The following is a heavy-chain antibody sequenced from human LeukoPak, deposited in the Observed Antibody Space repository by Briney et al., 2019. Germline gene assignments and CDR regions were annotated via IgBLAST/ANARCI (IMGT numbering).Heavy chain of an antibody. CDR2: ITNSGTTI. Sequence: GGSLRLSCAASGFTFTDYYMSWIRQAPGKGLEWVSYITNSGTTIYYADSVKGRFTISRDNAKNSLYLQMNSLRAEDTAVYYCAKDQLELHGYYFDYWGQGTLVTVSS. V-gene: IGHV3-11*01. J-gene: IGHJ4*02. D-gene: IGHD1-7*01. CDR3: AKDQLELHGYYFDY. CDR1: GFTFTDYY.